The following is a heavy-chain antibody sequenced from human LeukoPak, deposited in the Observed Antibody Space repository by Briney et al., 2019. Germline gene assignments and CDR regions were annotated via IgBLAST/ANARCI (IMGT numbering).Heavy chain of an antibody. J-gene: IGHJ4*02. D-gene: IGHD3-3*01. CDR2: IYTSAST. CDR3: ASYYDFWRGYYRFDY. Sequence: PSETLSLTCTVSGGSISSYYWSWIRQPAGKGLEWIGRIYTSASTNYNTSLKSLVTMAVDTSKNQFSLKLSAVTAADTAVYYCASYYDFWRGYYRFDYWGQGTLVTVSS. V-gene: IGHV4-4*07. CDR1: GGSISSYY.